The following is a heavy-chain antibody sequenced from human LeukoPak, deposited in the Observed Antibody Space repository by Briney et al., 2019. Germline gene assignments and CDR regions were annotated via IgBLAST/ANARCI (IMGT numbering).Heavy chain of an antibody. CDR2: IGTADDT. D-gene: IGHD3-22*01. CDR3: ARVSYDSSGYYFDY. Sequence: PGGSLRLSCATSGFTFSRFDMHWVRQVTGKGLEWVSGIGTADDTYYPGSVKGRFTISRENGKNSLYLQMNSLRAGDTAVYYCARVSYDSSGYYFDYWGQGTLVTVSS. CDR1: GFTFSRFD. V-gene: IGHV3-13*01. J-gene: IGHJ4*02.